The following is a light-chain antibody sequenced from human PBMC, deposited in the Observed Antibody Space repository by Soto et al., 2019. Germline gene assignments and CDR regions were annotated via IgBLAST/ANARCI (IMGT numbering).Light chain of an antibody. CDR3: FSFTTTSTHV. CDR1: SSDVGGYNY. Sequence: QSALTQPPSASGSPGQSVTISCTGTSSDVGGYNYVSWYQQHPGTAPQLMIYEVSKRPSGVPDRFSGSKSGNTAYLTISGLQVEDEAEYFCFSFTTTSTHVFGTGTKLTVL. J-gene: IGLJ1*01. CDR2: EVS. V-gene: IGLV2-8*01.